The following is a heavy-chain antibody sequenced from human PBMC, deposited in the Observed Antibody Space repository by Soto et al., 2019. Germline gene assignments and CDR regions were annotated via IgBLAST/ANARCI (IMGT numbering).Heavy chain of an antibody. CDR1: VGSSSSSGNN. J-gene: IGHJ3*02. CDR3: AREMGIPLWAFDI. Sequence: TLSGTGTVSVGSSSSSGNNWSWIRQHPGKGLEWIWYIYYSGSTDYNASLKSRVTISVDTSKNQFSLKLSSVTAADTAVYYCAREMGIPLWAFDIWGQGTMVTVSS. D-gene: IGHD7-27*01. V-gene: IGHV4-31*03. CDR2: IYYSGST.